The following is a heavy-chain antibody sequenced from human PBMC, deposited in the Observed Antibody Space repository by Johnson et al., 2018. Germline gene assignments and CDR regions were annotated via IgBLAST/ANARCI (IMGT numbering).Heavy chain of an antibody. V-gene: IGHV1-8*01. D-gene: IGHD3-22*01. CDR3: ARDRVVTRGFDV. CDR2: MNPNSGDT. CDR1: GYTFTSYD. Sequence: QVQLVQSGAEVKKPGASVKVSCKASGYTFTSYDINWVRPATGQGLEWMGWMNPNSGDTGFAQKFQGRVTMTRNTSINTAYMELSSLRPEDTAVFYWARDRVVTRGFDVWGQGTMVTVSS. J-gene: IGHJ3*01.